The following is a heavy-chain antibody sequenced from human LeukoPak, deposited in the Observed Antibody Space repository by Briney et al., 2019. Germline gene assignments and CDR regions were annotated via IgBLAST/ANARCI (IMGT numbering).Heavy chain of an antibody. J-gene: IGHJ4*02. Sequence: EASVKVSCKVSGYTLTELPIHWVRQAPRKGLEWMGGFDPDDGETVYAQMFQGRVTMTEDTSSDTASMELSSLRSEDTAVYYCATGTSGSYYVGIVRPIDYWGQGTLVTVSS. D-gene: IGHD1-26*01. CDR3: ATGTSGSYYVGIVRPIDY. CDR1: GYTLTELP. V-gene: IGHV1-24*01. CDR2: FDPDDGET.